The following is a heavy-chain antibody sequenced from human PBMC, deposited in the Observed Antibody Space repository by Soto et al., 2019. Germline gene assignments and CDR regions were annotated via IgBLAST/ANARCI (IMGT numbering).Heavy chain of an antibody. V-gene: IGHV3-23*01. Sequence: LRLSCAASGFTFSSYAMRWVRQAPGKGLEWVSAISGSGGSTYYADSVKGRFTISRDNSKNTLYLQMNSLRAEDTAVYYCAKDGGPYYDSSGYYYASSVGFYFDYWGQGTLVTVSS. CDR1: GFTFSSYA. D-gene: IGHD3-22*01. CDR3: AKDGGPYYDSSGYYYASSVGFYFDY. CDR2: ISGSGGST. J-gene: IGHJ4*02.